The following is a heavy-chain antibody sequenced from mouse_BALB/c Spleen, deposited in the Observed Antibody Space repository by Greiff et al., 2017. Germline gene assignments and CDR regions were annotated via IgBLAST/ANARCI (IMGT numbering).Heavy chain of an antibody. V-gene: IGHV14-3*02. D-gene: IGHD1-1*01. CDR1: GFNIKDTY. J-gene: IGHJ2*01. CDR3: APSSSYSPLDY. Sequence: EVKLQESGAELVKPGASVKLSCTASGFNIKDTYMHWVKQRPEQGLEWIGRIDPANGNTKYDPKFQGKATITADTSSNTAYLQLSSLTSEDTAVYYCAPSSSYSPLDYWGQGTTLTVSS. CDR2: IDPANGNT.